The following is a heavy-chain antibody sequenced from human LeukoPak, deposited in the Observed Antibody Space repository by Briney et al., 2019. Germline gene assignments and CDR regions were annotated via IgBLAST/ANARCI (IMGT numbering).Heavy chain of an antibody. CDR2: TWYDGSNK. CDR1: GFTFSSYG. J-gene: IGHJ6*03. CDR3: AKDLNYYYMDV. V-gene: IGHV3-33*06. Sequence: GGSLRLSCAASGFTFSSYGMHWVRQAPGKGLEWVAVTWYDGSNKYYADSVKGRFTISRDNSKNTLYLQMNSLRAEDTAVYYCAKDLNYYYMDVWGKGTTVTVSS.